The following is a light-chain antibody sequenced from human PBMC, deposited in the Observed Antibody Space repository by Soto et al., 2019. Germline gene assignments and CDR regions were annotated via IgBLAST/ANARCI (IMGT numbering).Light chain of an antibody. V-gene: IGKV3-11*01. CDR2: DAS. CDR3: QQRSNWPWT. CDR1: QTVSSN. J-gene: IGKJ1*01. Sequence: EIVMSMSPATVSVTPGERATLSCRASQTVSSNLAWYQQKPGQAPRLLIYDASTRATGIPARFSGSGSGTDFTLTISSLEPEDFAVYYCQQRSNWPWTFAQGSK.